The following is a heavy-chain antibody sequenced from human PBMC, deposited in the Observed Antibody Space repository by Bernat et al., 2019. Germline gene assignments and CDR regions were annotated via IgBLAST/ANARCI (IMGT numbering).Heavy chain of an antibody. D-gene: IGHD1-26*01. Sequence: EVQLVESGGGLVQPGGSLRLSCAASGFTVSSNYMSWVRQAPGKGLEWVSVIYSGGSTYYADSVKGRFTISRHNSKNTLYLQMNSLRAEDTAVYYCAREITGIVGATGYWGQGTLVTVSS. CDR2: IYSGGST. V-gene: IGHV3-53*04. CDR3: AREITGIVGATGY. J-gene: IGHJ4*02. CDR1: GFTVSSNY.